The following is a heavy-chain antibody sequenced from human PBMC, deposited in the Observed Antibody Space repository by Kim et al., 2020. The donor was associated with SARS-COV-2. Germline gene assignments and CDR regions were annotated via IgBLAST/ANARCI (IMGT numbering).Heavy chain of an antibody. V-gene: IGHV4-39*01. CDR2: YTGNA. D-gene: IGHD2-8*01. Sequence: YTGNAHYSRSLKNRVTISVDTSKNQFSLSLRSVTAADTAVYYCARLNGGDYWGQGTLVLVSS. J-gene: IGHJ4*02. CDR3: ARLNGGDY.